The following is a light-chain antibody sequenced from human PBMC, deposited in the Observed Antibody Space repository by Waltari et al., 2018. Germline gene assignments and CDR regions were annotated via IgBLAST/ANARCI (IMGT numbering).Light chain of an antibody. V-gene: IGKV1-39*01. CDR2: AAS. Sequence: DIQMTQSPSSLSASVGDRVTITCRASQSISRYLNWYQQKPGKAPKLLIYAASSLQSGVPSRFSGSGSGTDFHLTISSLPPEDFATYYCQQSYSTPFTFGPATKVDIK. CDR3: QQSYSTPFT. J-gene: IGKJ3*01. CDR1: QSISRY.